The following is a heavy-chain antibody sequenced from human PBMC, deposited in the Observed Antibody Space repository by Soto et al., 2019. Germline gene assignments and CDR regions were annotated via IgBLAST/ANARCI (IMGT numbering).Heavy chain of an antibody. Sequence: GESLKISCKGSGYSFTSYWIGWVRQMPGKGLEWMGIIYPGDSDTRYSPSFQGQVTISADKSISTAYLQWSSLKASDTAMYYCARHYCSSTSCYPVYYYYYGMDVWGQGTTVTVSS. CDR1: GYSFTSYW. V-gene: IGHV5-51*01. CDR3: ARHYCSSTSCYPVYYYYYGMDV. D-gene: IGHD2-2*01. J-gene: IGHJ6*02. CDR2: IYPGDSDT.